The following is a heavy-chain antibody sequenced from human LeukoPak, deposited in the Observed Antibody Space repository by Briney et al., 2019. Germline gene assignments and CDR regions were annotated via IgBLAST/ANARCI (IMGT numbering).Heavy chain of an antibody. CDR2: ISSSGSTI. D-gene: IGHD2-2*01. J-gene: IGHJ4*02. Sequence: GGSLRLSCAASGFTFSDYYMSWIRQAPGKGLEWVSYISSSGSTIYYADSVKGRFTISRDNAKNSLYLQMNSLRAEDTAVYYCARDARVSSTSCPGYWGQGTLVTVSS. CDR3: ARDARVSSTSCPGY. CDR1: GFTFSDYY. V-gene: IGHV3-11*01.